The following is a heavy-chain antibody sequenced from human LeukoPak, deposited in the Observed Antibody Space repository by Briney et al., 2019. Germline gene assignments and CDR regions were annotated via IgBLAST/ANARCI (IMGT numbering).Heavy chain of an antibody. CDR3: AKESPEFDY. D-gene: IGHD1-14*01. CDR2: ISGSGHST. CDR1: GFTFSDYA. V-gene: IGHV3-23*01. Sequence: GGSLRLSCAASGFTFSDYAMSWVRQAPGKGLEWVSVISGSGHSTHYADSVKGRFTISRDNFKNTVYLQMNSLRAEDTAAYYCAKESPEFDYWGQGTLVTVSS. J-gene: IGHJ4*02.